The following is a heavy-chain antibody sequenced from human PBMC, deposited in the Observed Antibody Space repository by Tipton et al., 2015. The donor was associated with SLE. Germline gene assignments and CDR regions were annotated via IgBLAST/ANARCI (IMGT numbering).Heavy chain of an antibody. CDR1: GYTFTTYG. D-gene: IGHD4-17*01. V-gene: IGHV1-18*01. CDR3: STVVTTGLYWYFDL. CDR2: ISTYNGNT. Sequence: QSGAEVKKPGASVKVSCKAFGYTFTTYGISWVRQAPGQGLEWMGWISTYNGNTNYAQKVQGRVTMTTDTSTSTAYMELRSLRSDDTAVYYCSTVVTTGLYWYFDLWGRGALVTVSS. J-gene: IGHJ2*01.